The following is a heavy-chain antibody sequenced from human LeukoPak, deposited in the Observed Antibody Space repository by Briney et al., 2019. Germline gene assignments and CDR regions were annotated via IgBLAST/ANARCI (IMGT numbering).Heavy chain of an antibody. J-gene: IGHJ4*02. CDR3: AKVATLVSTQYYFDY. V-gene: IGHV3-9*01. D-gene: IGHD5-12*01. CDR2: ISWNSGSI. Sequence: PGGSLRLSCAASGFTFDDYAMHWVRQAPGKGLEWVSGISWNSGSIVYADSVKGRFTISRDNAKNSLYLQMNSLRAEDTALYYCAKVATLVSTQYYFDYWGQGTLVTVSS. CDR1: GFTFDDYA.